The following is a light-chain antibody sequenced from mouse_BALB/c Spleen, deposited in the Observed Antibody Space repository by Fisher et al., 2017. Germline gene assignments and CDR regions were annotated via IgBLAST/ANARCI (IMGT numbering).Light chain of an antibody. CDR1: SSVNY. Sequence: IVMTQTTAIMSASPGEKVTMSCRASSSVNYMYWYQQKSDASPKLWIYDTSKLASGVPSRFSGSGSGTSYSLTISSMEAEDAATYYCQQRSSYPLTFGSGTKLEIK. CDR2: DTS. J-gene: IGKJ4*01. V-gene: IGKV4-59*01. CDR3: QQRSSYPLT.